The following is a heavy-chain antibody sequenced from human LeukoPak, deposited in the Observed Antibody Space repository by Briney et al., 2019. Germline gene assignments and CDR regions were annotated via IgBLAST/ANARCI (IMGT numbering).Heavy chain of an antibody. CDR1: GFTFSSYA. J-gene: IGHJ4*02. V-gene: IGHV3-23*01. CDR3: AKDLTTVTSQGDY. CDR2: ISGSGDNT. D-gene: IGHD4-17*01. Sequence: GGSLRLSCAASGFTFSSYAMSWVRQAPGKGLEWVSGISGSGDNTYYADSVKGRFTISRDNSNNTLYLQMNSLRAEDTAVYYCAKDLTTVTSQGDYWGQGTLVTVSS.